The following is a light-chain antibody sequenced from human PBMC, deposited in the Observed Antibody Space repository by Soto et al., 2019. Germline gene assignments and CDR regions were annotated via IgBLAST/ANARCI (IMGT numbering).Light chain of an antibody. CDR2: GAS. J-gene: IGKJ1*01. CDR1: QSVSSR. V-gene: IGKV3-20*01. CDR3: QDSDDSRWT. Sequence: VVTKSPGALSLSPGERATLSCRASQSVSSRLAWYQQKPGQAPRLLISGASSRATGIPDRFSGSGSATDFTLTISSLEPEDFAVYYCQDSDDSRWTFAQVTKVAIK.